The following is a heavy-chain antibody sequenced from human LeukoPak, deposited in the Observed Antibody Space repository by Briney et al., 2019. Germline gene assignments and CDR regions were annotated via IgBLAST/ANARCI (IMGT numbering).Heavy chain of an antibody. V-gene: IGHV3-30*02. J-gene: IGHJ3*02. Sequence: GGSLRLSCAASRFTFSSYGMHWVRQAPGKGLEWVALIRYDGSNEYYADSVKGRFTISRDNSKNTVYLQMNSLRAEDTAVYYCAKDQLRITMIGYAFDIWGQGTMVTVSS. D-gene: IGHD3-22*01. CDR2: IRYDGSNE. CDR1: RFTFSSYG. CDR3: AKDQLRITMIGYAFDI.